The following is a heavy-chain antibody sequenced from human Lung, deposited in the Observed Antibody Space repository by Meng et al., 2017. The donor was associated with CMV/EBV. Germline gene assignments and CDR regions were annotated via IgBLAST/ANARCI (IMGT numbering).Heavy chain of an antibody. CDR1: GGSISSYY. Sequence: LXCTVSGGSISSYYWSWIRQPPGKGLEWIGYIYYSGSTNYNPSLKSRVTISVDTSKNQFSLKLSSVTAADTAVYYCARDLGYCSSTSCYYYYGMDVXGQGXTVTGSS. J-gene: IGHJ6*02. D-gene: IGHD2-2*01. V-gene: IGHV4-59*01. CDR2: IYYSGST. CDR3: ARDLGYCSSTSCYYYYGMDV.